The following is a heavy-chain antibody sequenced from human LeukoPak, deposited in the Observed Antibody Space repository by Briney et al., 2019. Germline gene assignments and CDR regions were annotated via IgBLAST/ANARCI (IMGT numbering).Heavy chain of an antibody. V-gene: IGHV4-39*07. CDR3: ARGTLVAFDI. CDR2: IYTSGST. J-gene: IGHJ3*02. CDR1: GGSISSSSYY. Sequence: SETLSLTCTVSGGSISSSSYYWGWIRQPPGKGLEWIGRIYTSGSTNYNPSLKSRVTMSVDTSKNQFSLKLSSVTAADTAVYYCARGTLVAFDIWGQGTMVTVSS. D-gene: IGHD1-1*01.